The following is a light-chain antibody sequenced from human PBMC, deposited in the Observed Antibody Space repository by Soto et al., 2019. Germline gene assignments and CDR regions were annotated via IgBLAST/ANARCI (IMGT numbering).Light chain of an antibody. Sequence: AIQLTHSPSSLSASVVDIFTITCRASQGISSALAWYQQKPGKAPKLLIYDASSLESGVPSRFSGSGSGTDFTLTISSLQPEDFATYYCQQFNNYPITFGQGTRLEIK. J-gene: IGKJ5*01. CDR2: DAS. V-gene: IGKV1D-13*01. CDR3: QQFNNYPIT. CDR1: QGISSA.